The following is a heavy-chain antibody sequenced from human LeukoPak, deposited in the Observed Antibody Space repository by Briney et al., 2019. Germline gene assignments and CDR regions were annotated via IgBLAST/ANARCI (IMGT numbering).Heavy chain of an antibody. CDR3: AKDIMIWGINSFDY. CDR1: GFTFSSYP. D-gene: IGHD3-16*01. J-gene: IGHJ4*02. Sequence: PGGSLRLSCAASGFTFSSYPMSLVRQTPGKGLEWVSAIGASGANTYYADSVKGRFTISRDNSKNTLDLQMSNLRAEDTALYYCAKDIMIWGINSFDYWGQGALVIVSS. V-gene: IGHV3-23*01. CDR2: IGASGANT.